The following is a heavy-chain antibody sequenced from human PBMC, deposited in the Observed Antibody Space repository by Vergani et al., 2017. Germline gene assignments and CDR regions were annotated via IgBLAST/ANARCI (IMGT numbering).Heavy chain of an antibody. CDR3: ARVNTETNGHLYYYYYMDV. D-gene: IGHD4-11*01. Sequence: QVQLQQWGGGLLKPSETLSLTCVVNGESFTSYHWTWIRQSPGEGLEWVGDIDHTGRPDYNPSLKSRLTMSVAKSRNQFSLTLNSVTATDTAIYFCARVNTETNGHLYYYYYMDVWGQGTAVTVS. J-gene: IGHJ6*03. CDR1: GESFTSYH. V-gene: IGHV4-34*01. CDR2: IDHTGRP.